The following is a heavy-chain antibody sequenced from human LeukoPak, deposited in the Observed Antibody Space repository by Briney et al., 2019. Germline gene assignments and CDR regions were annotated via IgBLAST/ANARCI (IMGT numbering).Heavy chain of an antibody. Sequence: PSETLSLTCTVSGGSISSYYWSWIRQPPGKGLEWIGYIYYSGSTNYNPSLKSRVTISVDTSKNQFSLKLSSVAAADTAVYYCAREIRQSIAARPPYYYYYMDVWGKGTTVTVSS. J-gene: IGHJ6*03. CDR3: AREIRQSIAARPPYYYYYMDV. D-gene: IGHD6-6*01. CDR2: IYYSGST. CDR1: GGSISSYY. V-gene: IGHV4-59*01.